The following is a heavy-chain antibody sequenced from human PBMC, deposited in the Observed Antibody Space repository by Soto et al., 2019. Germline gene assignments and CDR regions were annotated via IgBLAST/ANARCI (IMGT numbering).Heavy chain of an antibody. Sequence: EVQLVESGGGLVQPGRSLRLSCAASGFTFDDYAMHWVRQAPGKGLEWVSGISWNSGSIGYADSVKGRFTISRDNAKNSXYXXMNSLRAEDTALYYCAKDMHDSSGYLNYYYYGMDVWGQGTTVTVSS. CDR2: ISWNSGSI. J-gene: IGHJ6*02. D-gene: IGHD3-22*01. CDR1: GFTFDDYA. CDR3: AKDMHDSSGYLNYYYYGMDV. V-gene: IGHV3-9*01.